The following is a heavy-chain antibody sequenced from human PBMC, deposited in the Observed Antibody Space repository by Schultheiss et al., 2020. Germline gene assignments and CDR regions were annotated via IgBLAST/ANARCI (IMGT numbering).Heavy chain of an antibody. CDR3: ARDLSGTMVQGGAVIFDY. V-gene: IGHV4-59*01. CDR1: GGSISSYY. J-gene: IGHJ4*02. Sequence: SETLSLTCTVSGGSISSYYWSWIRQPPGKGLEWIGYIYYSGSTNYNPSLKSRVTISVDTSKNQFSLKLSSVTAADTAVYYCARDLSGTMVQGGAVIFDYWGQGTLVTVSS. D-gene: IGHD3-10*01. CDR2: IYYSGST.